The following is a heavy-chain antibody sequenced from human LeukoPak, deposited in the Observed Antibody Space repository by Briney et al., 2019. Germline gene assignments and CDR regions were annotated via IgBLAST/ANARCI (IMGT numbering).Heavy chain of an antibody. CDR2: IIPLLGIV. V-gene: IGHV1-69*04. J-gene: IGHJ3*02. Sequence: SVKVSCKASGGTFSSYAISWVRQAPGQGLEWMGGIIPLLGIVNYAQRFQGKVTITADKSTNTAYMELSSLRSEETAMYYCASDRTIAAAVDPFDIWGQGTMVTVSS. CDR3: ASDRTIAAAVDPFDI. CDR1: GGTFSSYA. D-gene: IGHD6-13*01.